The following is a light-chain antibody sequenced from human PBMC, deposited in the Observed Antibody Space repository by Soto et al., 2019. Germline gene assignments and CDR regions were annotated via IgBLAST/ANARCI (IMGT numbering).Light chain of an antibody. V-gene: IGKV3D-20*01. CDR1: ADVSSSY. CDR3: QQYGSSPII. CDR2: DAS. Sequence: IVSTQSPAILSLSPGERATISCGASADVSSSYVAWYQQKSGLAPRLLIHDASSRATGIPDRFSGSKSGTEFTLTIRRLEPGDAAVYYCQQYGSSPIIFGQGTRLEIK. J-gene: IGKJ5*01.